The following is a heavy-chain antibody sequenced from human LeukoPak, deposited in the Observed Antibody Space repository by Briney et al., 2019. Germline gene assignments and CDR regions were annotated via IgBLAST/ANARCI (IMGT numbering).Heavy chain of an antibody. V-gene: IGHV3-23*01. CDR2: ISGSGGST. J-gene: IGHJ6*03. CDR1: GFTFSSYA. D-gene: IGHD3-10*02. Sequence: GGSLRLSCAASGFTFSSYAMSWVRQAPGKGLEWVSAISGSGGSTYYADSVKGRFTISRDNPKNTLYLQMNSLRAEDTAMYYCARILFSGLKSPSPVRDVGGKGPTAPVSS. CDR3: ARILFSGLKSPSPVRDV.